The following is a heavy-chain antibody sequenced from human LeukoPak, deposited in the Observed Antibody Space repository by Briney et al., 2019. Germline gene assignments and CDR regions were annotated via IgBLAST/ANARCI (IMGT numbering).Heavy chain of an antibody. CDR2: IFNGGST. CDR3: ARSGEYARLKGAFDI. J-gene: IGHJ3*02. D-gene: IGHD2-8*01. Sequence: GGSPRLSCAASGFAVSSNHMNWVRQAPGKGLEWVSVIFNGGSTYYADSVKGRFTISRDNSKNTLYLQMNSLRAEDTAVYYCARSGEYARLKGAFDIWGQGTMVTVSS. CDR1: GFAVSSNH. V-gene: IGHV3-53*01.